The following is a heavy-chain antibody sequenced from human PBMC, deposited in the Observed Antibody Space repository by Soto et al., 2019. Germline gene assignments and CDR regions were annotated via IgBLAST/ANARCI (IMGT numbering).Heavy chain of an antibody. CDR1: GGLFPDHN. Sequence: TVTLTCVVNGGLFPDHNWGWIRQPPGKGLEWIGEVSDSGRTNYNPSLKSRVAISLDTSKNEISLKLNSVTAADTAVYHCARSNFSSPDYWGQGTLVTVS. CDR2: VSDSGRT. V-gene: IGHV4-34*01. J-gene: IGHJ4*02. D-gene: IGHD2-2*01. CDR3: ARSNFSSPDY.